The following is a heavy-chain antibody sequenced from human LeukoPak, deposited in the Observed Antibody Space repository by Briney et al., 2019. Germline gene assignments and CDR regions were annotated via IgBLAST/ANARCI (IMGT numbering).Heavy chain of an antibody. CDR2: ISAYNGNT. CDR1: GYTFTSYG. J-gene: IGHJ6*02. D-gene: IGHD3-10*01. V-gene: IGHV1-18*01. CDR3: ARAGLLLWFGNYGMDV. Sequence: ASVKVSCKASGYTFTSYGISWVRQAPGRGLEWMGWISAYNGNTNYAQKLQGRVTMTTDTSTSTAYMELRSLRSDDTAVYYCARAGLLLWFGNYGMDVWGQGTTVTVS.